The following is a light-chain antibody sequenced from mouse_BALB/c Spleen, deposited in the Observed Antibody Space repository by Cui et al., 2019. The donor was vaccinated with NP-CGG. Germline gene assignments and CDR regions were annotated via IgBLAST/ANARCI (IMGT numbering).Light chain of an antibody. J-gene: IGLJ1*01. CDR3: ALWYSNHWV. V-gene: IGLV1*01. CDR2: GTN. Sequence: QAVVTQESALTTSPDETVTLTCRSITGAVTTSNYANWVQEKPDHLFTGLIGGTNNRVPGVPARFSGSLIGDKAALTITGAQTEDEAIYFCALWYSNHWVFGGGTKLTVL. CDR1: TGAVTTSNY.